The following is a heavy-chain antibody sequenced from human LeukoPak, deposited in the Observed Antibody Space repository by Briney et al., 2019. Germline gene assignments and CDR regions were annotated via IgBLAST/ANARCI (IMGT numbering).Heavy chain of an antibody. D-gene: IGHD2-21*01. CDR1: GGSFSGYY. V-gene: IGHV4-34*01. CDR3: ARLVIGPWSSSPEYSQH. CDR2: INHSGST. Sequence: SETLSLTCAVYGGSFSGYYWSWIRQPPGKGLEWIGEINHSGSTNYNPSLKSRATISVDRSKNQFSLKLTSVTAADTAVYYCARLVIGPWSSSPEYSQHWGQGTLVTVSS. J-gene: IGHJ1*01.